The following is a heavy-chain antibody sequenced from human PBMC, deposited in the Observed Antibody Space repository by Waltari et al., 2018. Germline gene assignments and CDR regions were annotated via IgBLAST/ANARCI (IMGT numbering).Heavy chain of an antibody. CDR2: IYYSGST. V-gene: IGHV4-28*06. J-gene: IGHJ3*02. Sequence: QVQLQESGPGLVKPSDTLSLTCAVSGYSISSSNWLGWIRPPPGKGLEWIGYIYYSGSTNYNPSLKSRVTMSVDTSKNQFSLKLSSVTALDTAVYYCARTYYYDSSGYYYVDAFDIWGQGTMVTVSS. CDR1: GYSISSSNW. D-gene: IGHD3-22*01. CDR3: ARTYYYDSSGYYYVDAFDI.